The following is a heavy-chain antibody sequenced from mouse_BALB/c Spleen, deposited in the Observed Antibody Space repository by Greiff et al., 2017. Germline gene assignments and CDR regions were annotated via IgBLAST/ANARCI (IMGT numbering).Heavy chain of an antibody. CDR3: ARDGNLDD. CDR2: IWRGGST. Sequence: QVQLKQSGPGLVQPSQSLSITCTVSGFSLTSYGVHWVRQSPGKGLEWLGVIWRGGSTDYNAAFISRLSISKDNSKSQVFFKMNSLQANDTAIYYCARDGNLDDWGQGTTLTVSS. V-gene: IGHV2-2*02. CDR1: GFSLTSYG. D-gene: IGHD2-1*01. J-gene: IGHJ2*01.